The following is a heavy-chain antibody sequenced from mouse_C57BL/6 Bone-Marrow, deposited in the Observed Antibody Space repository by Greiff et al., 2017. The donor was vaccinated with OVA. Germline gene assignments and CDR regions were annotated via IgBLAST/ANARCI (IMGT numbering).Heavy chain of an antibody. CDR1: GYTFTDYE. CDR3: TRGGGYDGYAYFDV. D-gene: IGHD2-3*01. J-gene: IGHJ1*03. V-gene: IGHV1-15*01. Sequence: QVQLQQSGAELVRPGASVTLSCKASGYTFTDYEMHWVKQTPVHGLEWIGALDPETGGTAYNQKFKGKAILTADKSSSTAYMELRSLTSEDSAVYYCTRGGGYDGYAYFDVWGTGTTVTVSS. CDR2: LDPETGGT.